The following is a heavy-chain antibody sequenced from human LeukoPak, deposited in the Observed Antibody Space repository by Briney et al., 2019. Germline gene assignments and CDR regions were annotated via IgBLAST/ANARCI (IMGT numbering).Heavy chain of an antibody. J-gene: IGHJ5*02. Sequence: SETLSLTCTVSGGSISSSSYYWGWIRQPPGKGLEWIGSIYYSGSTYYNPSLKGRVTISVDTSKNQFSLKLSSVTAADTAVYYCARQEVRWALLRLFGCWFDPWGQGTLVTVSS. CDR2: IYYSGST. CDR3: ARQEVRWALLRLFGCWFDP. V-gene: IGHV4-39*01. CDR1: GGSISSSSYY. D-gene: IGHD1-26*01.